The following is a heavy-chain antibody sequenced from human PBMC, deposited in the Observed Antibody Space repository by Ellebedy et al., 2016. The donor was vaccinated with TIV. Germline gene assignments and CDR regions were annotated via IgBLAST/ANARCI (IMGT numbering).Heavy chain of an antibody. CDR1: GGSISSSNW. Sequence: MPSETLSLTCTVSGGSISSSNWWSWVRQPPGKGLEWIGEIYHSGSTTYNPSLKSRVTISVDKSNNQFSLNLSSVTAADTAVYYCARARTMIVGGGFDYWGQGTLVTVSS. D-gene: IGHD3-22*01. V-gene: IGHV4-4*02. CDR3: ARARTMIVGGGFDY. J-gene: IGHJ4*02. CDR2: IYHSGST.